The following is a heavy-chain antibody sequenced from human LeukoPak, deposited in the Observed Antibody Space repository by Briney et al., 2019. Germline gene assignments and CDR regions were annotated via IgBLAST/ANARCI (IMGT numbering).Heavy chain of an antibody. D-gene: IGHD3-3*01. Sequence: PGGSLRLSCAASGFTFSSYAMSWVRQAPGKGLEWVSAISGSGSSTYYADSVKGRFTISRDNSKNTLYLQMNSLRAEDTAVYYCAKDASSHYDFWSGYVYNWFDPWGQGTLVTVSS. V-gene: IGHV3-23*01. CDR3: AKDASSHYDFWSGYVYNWFDP. CDR1: GFTFSSYA. CDR2: ISGSGSST. J-gene: IGHJ5*02.